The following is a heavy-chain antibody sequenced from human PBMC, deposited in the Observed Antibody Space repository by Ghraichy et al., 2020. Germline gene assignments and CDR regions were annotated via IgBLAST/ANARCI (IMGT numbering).Heavy chain of an antibody. Sequence: GGSLRLSCAASGFTFSSYEMNWVRQAPGKGLEWVSYISSSGSTIYYADSVKGRFTISRDNAKNSLYLQMNSLRAEDTAVYYCARDGTVAGTGHYFDYWGQGTLVTVSS. CDR3: ARDGTVAGTGHYFDY. CDR2: ISSSGSTI. D-gene: IGHD6-19*01. J-gene: IGHJ4*02. CDR1: GFTFSSYE. V-gene: IGHV3-48*03.